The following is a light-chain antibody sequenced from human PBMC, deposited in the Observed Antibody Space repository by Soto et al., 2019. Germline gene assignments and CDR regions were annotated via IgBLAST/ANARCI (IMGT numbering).Light chain of an antibody. CDR2: GNT. CDR1: SSNIGAGYD. CDR3: LSFESSMSVV. J-gene: IGLJ2*01. V-gene: IGLV1-40*01. Sequence: QSVLTQPPSVSGAPGQRVTISCTGSSSNIGAGYDVHWYQQLPGRDPKLLIYGNTNRPSGVPDRFSGSKSGTSASLAITGLQAEDEADYYCLSFESSMSVVFGGGTKLTVL.